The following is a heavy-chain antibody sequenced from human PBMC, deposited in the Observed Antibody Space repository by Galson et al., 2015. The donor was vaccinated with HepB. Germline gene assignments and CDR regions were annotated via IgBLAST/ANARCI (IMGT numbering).Heavy chain of an antibody. J-gene: IGHJ4*02. CDR2: IYYSGST. D-gene: IGHD2-8*01. CDR3: ARGVGMLVDY. Sequence: TLSLTCTVSGGSISSGGYYWSWIRQHPGKGLEWIGYIYYSGSTYYNPSLKSRVTISVDTSKNQFSLKLSSVTAADTAVYYCARGVGMLVDYWGQGTLVTVSS. CDR1: GGSISSGGYY. V-gene: IGHV4-31*03.